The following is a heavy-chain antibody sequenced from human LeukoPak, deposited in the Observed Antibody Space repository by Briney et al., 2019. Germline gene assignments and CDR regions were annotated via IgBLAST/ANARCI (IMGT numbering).Heavy chain of an antibody. D-gene: IGHD3-10*01. Sequence: ASVKVSRKASGYTFISYPIHWVRQAPGQRLEWMGWIHTGNGYTEYSQKFQGRLTITRDTSASTASMELSSLRAEDTALYYCARVVTMARGGYSYFDFWGQGTLVTVSS. CDR2: IHTGNGYT. V-gene: IGHV1-3*04. CDR3: ARVVTMARGGYSYFDF. J-gene: IGHJ4*02. CDR1: GYTFISYP.